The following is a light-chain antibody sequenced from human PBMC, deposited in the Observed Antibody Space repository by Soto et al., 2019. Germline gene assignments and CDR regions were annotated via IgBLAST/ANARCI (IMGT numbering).Light chain of an antibody. CDR1: QNIGMS. J-gene: IGKJ1*01. Sequence: DIQMTQSPSSLSASVGDRVAITCRAGQNIGMSLNWFQQKPGKAPKLLIYGASALQTGVPTRFSGSGSGTDFTLTITSLQPEDFATYYCQQYNSYSTFGQGTKVEIK. CDR2: GAS. CDR3: QQYNSYST. V-gene: IGKV1-39*01.